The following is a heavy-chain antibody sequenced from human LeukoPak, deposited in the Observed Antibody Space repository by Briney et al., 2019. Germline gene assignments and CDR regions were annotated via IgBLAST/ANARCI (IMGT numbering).Heavy chain of an antibody. J-gene: IGHJ6*03. CDR2: IRYDGSNK. CDR1: GFTFISYG. Sequence: GGSLRLSCAASGFTFISYGMYWVRQAPGKGLESVAFIRYDGSNKYYADSVKGRFTVSRDNSKNTLYLQMNSLRAEDTAVYYCAKNGDRGAYCSGGTCYPYYYYYMDVWGKGTTVTISS. CDR3: AKNGDRGAYCSGGTCYPYYYYYMDV. D-gene: IGHD2-15*01. V-gene: IGHV3-30*02.